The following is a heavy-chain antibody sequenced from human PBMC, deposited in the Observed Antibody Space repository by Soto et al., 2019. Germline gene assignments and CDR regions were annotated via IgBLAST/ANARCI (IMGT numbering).Heavy chain of an antibody. J-gene: IGHJ4*02. CDR3: ARQIYDSDTGPNFQYYFDS. Sequence: GESLKISCKGSGYSFAGYWITWVRQKPGKAPEWMGGIDLSDSETYYSPSFRGHVTISATKSITTVFLQWSSLRASDTAMYYCARQIYDSDTGPNFQYYFDSWGQGTPVTVSS. D-gene: IGHD3-22*01. V-gene: IGHV5-10-1*01. CDR1: GYSFAGYW. CDR2: IDLSDSET.